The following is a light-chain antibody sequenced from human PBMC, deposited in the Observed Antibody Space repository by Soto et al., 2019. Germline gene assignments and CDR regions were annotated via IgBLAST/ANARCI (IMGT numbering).Light chain of an antibody. CDR2: EGN. J-gene: IGLJ3*02. V-gene: IGLV2-14*02. CDR1: STNVGVYNL. CDR3: SSYTRSSTLVV. Sequence: QSALTQPASVSGSPGQSITISCTGTSTNVGVYNLVSWYQQHPGKAPKLIIYEGNKRPSGVSNRFSGSKSGNAASLTISGLQAEDEADYYCSSYTRSSTLVVFGGGTKLTVL.